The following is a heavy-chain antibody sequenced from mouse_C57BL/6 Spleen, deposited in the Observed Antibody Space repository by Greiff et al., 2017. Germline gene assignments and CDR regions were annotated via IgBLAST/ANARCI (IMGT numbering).Heavy chain of an antibody. CDR3: ARGVYYYGSGLYAMDY. CDR1: GYTFTSYG. J-gene: IGHJ4*01. Sequence: QVQLKESGAELARPGASVKLSCKASGYTFTSYGISWVKQRPGQGLEWIGEIYPRSGNTYYNEKFKGKATLTADKSSSTAYMELRSLTSEDSAVYFCARGVYYYGSGLYAMDYWGQGTSVTVSS. V-gene: IGHV1-81*01. CDR2: IYPRSGNT. D-gene: IGHD1-1*01.